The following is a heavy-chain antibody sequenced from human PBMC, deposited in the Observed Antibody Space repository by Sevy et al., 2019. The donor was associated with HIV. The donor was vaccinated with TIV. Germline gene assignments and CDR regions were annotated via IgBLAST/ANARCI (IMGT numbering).Heavy chain of an antibody. CDR3: ARERDENSSGWSVPFDT. CDR2: IWYDGSKK. D-gene: IGHD6-19*01. V-gene: IGHV3-33*01. CDR1: GFSFSTYG. J-gene: IGHJ5*02. Sequence: GGSLRLSCATSGFSFSTYGMHWVRQAPGKGLEWVAGIWYDGSKKQYADSVKGRFTISRDNSKNTMYLQMNSLRVEDTALFYCARERDENSSGWSVPFDTWGQGTLVTVSS.